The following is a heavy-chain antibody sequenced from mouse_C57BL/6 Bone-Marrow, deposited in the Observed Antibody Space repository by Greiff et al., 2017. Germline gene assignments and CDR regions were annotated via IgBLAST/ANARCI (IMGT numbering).Heavy chain of an antibody. J-gene: IGHJ2*01. D-gene: IGHD2-4*01. CDR2: IRSKSNNYAT. CDR1: GFSFNTYA. Sequence: EVNVVESGGGLVQPKGSLKLSCAASGFSFNTYAMNWVRQAPGKGLEWVARIRSKSNNYATYYADSVKDRFTISRDDSESMLYLQMNNLKTEDTAMYYCVRHADYDDVAYYFDYWGQGTTLTVSS. V-gene: IGHV10-1*01. CDR3: VRHADYDDVAYYFDY.